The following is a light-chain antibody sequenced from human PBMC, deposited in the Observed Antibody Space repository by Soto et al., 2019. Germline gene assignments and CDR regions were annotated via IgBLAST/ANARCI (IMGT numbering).Light chain of an antibody. CDR1: QGISTY. J-gene: IGKJ2*01. Sequence: DIQLTQSPSFLSASVGDRVTITCRANQGISTYLAWYQQKSGKAPKLLIYVASTLQSGVPSRFSGSGSGTEFTVTISSLQPEDLATYYCQQLYSYPYTFGQGTKLEI. CDR2: VAS. CDR3: QQLYSYPYT. V-gene: IGKV1-9*01.